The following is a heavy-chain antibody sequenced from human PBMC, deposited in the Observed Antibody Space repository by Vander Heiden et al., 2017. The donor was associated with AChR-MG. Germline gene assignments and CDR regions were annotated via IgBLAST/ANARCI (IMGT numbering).Heavy chain of an antibody. CDR1: GFTFSSYW. Sequence: DVQLVESGGGWVQPGGSLRLSCAPSGFTFSSYWLSWVRQAPGKGLEWVANIKDDGSDKYYVDSVKGRFTISRDNAKNSLYLQMSSLRGEDTAVYYCARTYSGSFGYWGQGTLVTVSS. CDR3: ARTYSGSFGY. J-gene: IGHJ4*02. CDR2: IKDDGSDK. D-gene: IGHD1-26*01. V-gene: IGHV3-7*03.